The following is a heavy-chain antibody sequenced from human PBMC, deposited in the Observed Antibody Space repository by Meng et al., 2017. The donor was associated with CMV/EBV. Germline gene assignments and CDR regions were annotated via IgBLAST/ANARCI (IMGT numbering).Heavy chain of an antibody. CDR1: GGSFSGYY. D-gene: IGHD2-2*01. CDR3: ARGRQRKFDP. CDR2: INHSGST. V-gene: IGHV4-34*01. Sequence: RTCAGYGGSFSGYYWSWIRQPPGKGLEWIGEINHSGSTNYNPSLKSRVTISVDTSKNQFSLKLSSVTAADTAVYYCARGRQRKFDPWGQGTLVTVSS. J-gene: IGHJ5*02.